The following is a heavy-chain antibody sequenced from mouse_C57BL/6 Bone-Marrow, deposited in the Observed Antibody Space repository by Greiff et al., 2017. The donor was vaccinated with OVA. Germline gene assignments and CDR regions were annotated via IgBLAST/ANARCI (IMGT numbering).Heavy chain of an antibody. J-gene: IGHJ2*01. Sequence: EVMLVESGGDLVKPGGSLKLSCAASGFTFSSYGMSWVRQTPDKRLEWVATISSGGSYTYYPDSVKGRFTISRDNAKNTLYLQMSSLKSEDTAMYYCARPLNWDFDYWGQGTTLTVSS. CDR1: GFTFSSYG. V-gene: IGHV5-6*01. CDR3: ARPLNWDFDY. CDR2: ISSGGSYT. D-gene: IGHD4-1*02.